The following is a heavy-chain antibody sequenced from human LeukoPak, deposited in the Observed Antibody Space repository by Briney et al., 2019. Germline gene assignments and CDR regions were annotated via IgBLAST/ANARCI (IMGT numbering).Heavy chain of an antibody. J-gene: IGHJ4*02. Sequence: SETLSLTCAVYGGSFSGYYWSWIRQPPGKGLEWIGEINHSGSTNYHPSLKSRLTISVDTSKNQFSLKLSSVTAADTAVYYCASSRYYDILTGYWLYYFDYWGQGTLVTVSS. CDR3: ASSRYYDILTGYWLYYFDY. V-gene: IGHV4-34*01. D-gene: IGHD3-9*01. CDR1: GGSFSGYY. CDR2: INHSGST.